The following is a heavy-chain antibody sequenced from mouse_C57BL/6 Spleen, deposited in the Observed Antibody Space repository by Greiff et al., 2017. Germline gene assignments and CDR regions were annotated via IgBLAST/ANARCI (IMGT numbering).Heavy chain of an antibody. CDR1: GFNIKDYY. D-gene: IGHD1-1*02. CDR3: ARWGLYGDYAMDY. V-gene: IGHV14-2*01. CDR2: LDPEDGET. Sequence: VQLQQSGAELVKPGASVKLSCTASGFNIKDYYMHWVKQRTEQGLEWIGRLDPEDGETKYAPKVQGTATITADTSSHTASLQLSSLTSEDTAVYYCARWGLYGDYAMDYWGQGTSVTVSS. J-gene: IGHJ4*01.